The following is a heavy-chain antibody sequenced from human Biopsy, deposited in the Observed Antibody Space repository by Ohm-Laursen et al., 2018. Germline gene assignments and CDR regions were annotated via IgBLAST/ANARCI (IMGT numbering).Heavy chain of an antibody. D-gene: IGHD4-23*01. CDR2: ISGGGTI. CDR3: ARDTRWSPYSMDV. Sequence: SLRLSCAASGFSFSDYHMRWIRQPPWRGLEWVSYISGGGTIYYGDSMKGQVTISRDKAKNSLYLQMHSLRAEETAVYYCARDTRWSPYSMDVWGQGTTVTVSS. CDR1: GFSFSDYH. V-gene: IGHV3-11*01. J-gene: IGHJ6*02.